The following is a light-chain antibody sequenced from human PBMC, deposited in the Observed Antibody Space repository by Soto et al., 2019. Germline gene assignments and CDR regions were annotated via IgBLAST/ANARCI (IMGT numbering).Light chain of an antibody. J-gene: IGKJ2*03. CDR3: QHLRTYPVS. Sequence: DIQLTQSPSFLSASVGDRVTVSCRASQDISTSLAWFQQQAGKVPQLLVYPASTLQDGVPSRFSGSGSGTYFTLTINNLQAEDFATYYCQHLRTYPVSFGPGTKLDIK. CDR1: QDISTS. CDR2: PAS. V-gene: IGKV1-9*01.